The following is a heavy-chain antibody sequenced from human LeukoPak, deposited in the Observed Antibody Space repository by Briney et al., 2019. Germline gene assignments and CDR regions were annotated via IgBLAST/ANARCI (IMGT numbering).Heavy chain of an antibody. D-gene: IGHD6-19*01. CDR2: ISGSGGST. J-gene: IGHJ4*02. CDR3: AGRWLDYFDY. CDR1: GFTFRIYA. Sequence: GGSLRLSCAASGFTFRIYAMSWVRQAPGKGLEWVSAISGSGGSTYYADSVKGRFTISRDNSKNTLYLQMNSLRAEDTAVYYCAGRWLDYFDYWGQGTLVTVSS. V-gene: IGHV3-23*01.